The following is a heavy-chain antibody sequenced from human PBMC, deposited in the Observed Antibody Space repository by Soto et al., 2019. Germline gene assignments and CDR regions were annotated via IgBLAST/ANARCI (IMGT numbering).Heavy chain of an antibody. CDR2: ISGSGGST. V-gene: IGHV3-23*01. CDR1: GFTFSSYA. Sequence: PGGSLRLSCAASGFTFSSYAMSWVRQAPGKGLEWVSAISGSGGSTYYADSVKGRFTISRDNSKNTLYLQMNSLRAEDTAVYYCAKYFKYYYDSSGLDYWGQGTLVTVSS. CDR3: AKYFKYYYDSSGLDY. J-gene: IGHJ4*02. D-gene: IGHD3-22*01.